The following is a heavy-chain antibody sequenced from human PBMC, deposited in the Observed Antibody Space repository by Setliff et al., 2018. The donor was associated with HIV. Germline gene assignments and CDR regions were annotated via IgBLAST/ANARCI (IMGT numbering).Heavy chain of an antibody. D-gene: IGHD3-22*01. V-gene: IGHV4-38-2*01. Sequence: SETLSLTCVVSGDSIDNKYYWAWIRQPPGRGLQWIGTVYHTGTAYYNSSLKSRVAISIDTSNNRFSLRLYSVTAADTAMYYCARQNYYDISGYYERPLDFDYWGQGTLVTVSS. CDR1: GDSIDNKYY. CDR3: ARQNYYDISGYYERPLDFDY. CDR2: VYHTGTA. J-gene: IGHJ4*02.